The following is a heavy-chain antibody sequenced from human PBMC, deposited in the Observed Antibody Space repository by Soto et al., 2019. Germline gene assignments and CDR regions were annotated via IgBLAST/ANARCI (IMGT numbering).Heavy chain of an antibody. J-gene: IGHJ3*02. D-gene: IGHD1-7*01. CDR3: ARVSLELVLSLAFGI. V-gene: IGHV1-2*02. CDR2: INPNSGGT. CDR1: GYTFTGYY. Sequence: ASVKVSCKASGYTFTGYYMPWVRQAPGQGLEWMGWINPNSGGTNYAQKFQGRVTMTRDTSISTAYMELSRPRSDDTAVYYCARVSLELVLSLAFGIWGQGTMVTVSS.